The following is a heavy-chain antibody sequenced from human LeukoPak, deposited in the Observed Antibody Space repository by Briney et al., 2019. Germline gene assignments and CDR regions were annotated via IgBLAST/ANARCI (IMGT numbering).Heavy chain of an antibody. CDR3: ARATPSRSGLNY. CDR1: GGSVSSGSYY. CDR2: VYYSGST. J-gene: IGHJ4*02. V-gene: IGHV4-61*01. Sequence: SETLSPTCTVSGGSVSSGSYYWSWIRQPPGKGLDWVGYVYYSGSTSYNPSLKSRLTISLDTSRNQFSLKLTSVTAADTAVYYCARATPSRSGLNYWGQRTLVTVSS. D-gene: IGHD6-19*01.